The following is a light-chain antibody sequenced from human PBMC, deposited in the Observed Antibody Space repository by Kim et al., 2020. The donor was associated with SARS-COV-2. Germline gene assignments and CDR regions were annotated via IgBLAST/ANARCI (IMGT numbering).Light chain of an antibody. Sequence: APGKTPGITYGGDNIESKSGPWYQQKPGQAPVLVIYYNSDRPSGIPERFSGSNSGNTATLTISRVEAGDEADYYCQVWDSTSDHVVFGGGTQLTVL. V-gene: IGLV3-21*04. CDR1: NIESKS. J-gene: IGLJ2*01. CDR3: QVWDSTSDHVV. CDR2: YNS.